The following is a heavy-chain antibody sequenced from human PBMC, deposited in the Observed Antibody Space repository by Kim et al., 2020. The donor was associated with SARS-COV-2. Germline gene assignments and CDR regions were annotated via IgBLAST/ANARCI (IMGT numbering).Heavy chain of an antibody. J-gene: IGHJ4*02. V-gene: IGHV5-51*01. CDR3: ARVPSNSALFDY. D-gene: IGHD1-26*01. Sequence: RYSPSFQGQVTISADKSISTAYLQWSSLKASDTAMYYCARVPSNSALFDYWGQGALVTVSS.